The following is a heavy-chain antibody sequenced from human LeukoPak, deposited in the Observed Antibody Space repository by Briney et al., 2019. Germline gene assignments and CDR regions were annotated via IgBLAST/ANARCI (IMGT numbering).Heavy chain of an antibody. D-gene: IGHD5-18*01. CDR1: GFNFSSYS. CDR2: ISSSSSYI. V-gene: IGHV3-21*01. J-gene: IGHJ3*02. Sequence: GGSLRLSCAASGFNFSSYSMNWVRQAPGKGLEWVSSISSSSSYIYYADSVKGRFTISRDNAKNSLYLQMNSLRAEDTAVYYCARGRGYSYAANDAFDIWGQGTMVTVSS. CDR3: ARGRGYSYAANDAFDI.